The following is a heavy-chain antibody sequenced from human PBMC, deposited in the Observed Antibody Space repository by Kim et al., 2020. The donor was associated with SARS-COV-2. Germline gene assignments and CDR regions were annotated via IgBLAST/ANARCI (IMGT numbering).Heavy chain of an antibody. Sequence: ASVKVSCKASGYTFTSYAMNWVRQAPGQGLEWMGWINTNTGNPTYAEGFTGRFVFSLDTSVSTAYLQISSLKAEDTAVYYCARQGSYDSSGYYYSYYYGMDVWGQGTTVTVSS. CDR1: GYTFTSYA. V-gene: IGHV7-4-1*02. CDR3: ARQGSYDSSGYYYSYYYGMDV. D-gene: IGHD3-22*01. J-gene: IGHJ6*02. CDR2: INTNTGNP.